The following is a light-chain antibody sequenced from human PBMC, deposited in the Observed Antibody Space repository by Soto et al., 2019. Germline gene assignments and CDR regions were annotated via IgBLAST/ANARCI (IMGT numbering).Light chain of an antibody. Sequence: IQMTQSPSSVSASVGDRVTITCRASQGINSWLAWYQQKPGTAPKLLIYTASRLQSGVPSRFSGGGSGTNFTLTINSLQPEDFATYFCQQANSFPFTFGPGTKVDIK. J-gene: IGKJ3*01. V-gene: IGKV1-12*01. CDR2: TAS. CDR1: QGINSW. CDR3: QQANSFPFT.